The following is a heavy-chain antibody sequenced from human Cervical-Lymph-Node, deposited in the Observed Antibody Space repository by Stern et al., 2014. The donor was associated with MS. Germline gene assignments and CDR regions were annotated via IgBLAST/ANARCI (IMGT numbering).Heavy chain of an antibody. J-gene: IGHJ4*02. CDR2: IHPSGGST. D-gene: IGHD2-8*01. CDR3: ARDRCTNVVCYIIDS. CDR1: GYTFTNYY. V-gene: IGHV1-46*01. Sequence: VPLGQSGAEVKKPGASVKVSCKASGYTFTNYYMHWVRQAPGQGLEWMGIIHPSGGSTSSAQKFQGRVTMTRDTSTSTVYMELSSLRSEDTAVYYCARDRCTNVVCYIIDSWGQGTLVTVSS.